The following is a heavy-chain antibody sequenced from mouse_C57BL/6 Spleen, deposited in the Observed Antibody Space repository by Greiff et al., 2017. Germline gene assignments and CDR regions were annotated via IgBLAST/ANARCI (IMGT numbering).Heavy chain of an antibody. D-gene: IGHD1-1*01. J-gene: IGHJ3*01. CDR2: ISWDDDQ. V-gene: IGHV8-12*01. CDR3: ALHYYGSSYFAD. CDR1: GFSLSTSGMG. Sequence: LKESGPGILPSSQTLSLTCSFSGFSLSTSGMGVSWIRQPSGKGLEWLAHISWDDDQRYHPSLKSRLPISKDTSRNQVCLKITSVETADTATYYCALHYYGSSYFADWGQGTLVTVSA.